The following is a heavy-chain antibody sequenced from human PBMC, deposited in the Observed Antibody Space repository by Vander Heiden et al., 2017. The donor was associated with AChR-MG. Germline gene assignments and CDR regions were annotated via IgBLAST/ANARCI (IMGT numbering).Heavy chain of an antibody. V-gene: IGHV3-23*01. J-gene: IGHJ4*02. CDR3: ARDDASDFVY. CDR2: ISGSGDMT. Sequence: EVQVLESGGGLVQPGGSLRLPCSASGFTLKIHAMSWVRQVPGKGLEWVSGISGSGDMTYDADSVKGRFTIFRDNSKNTLYLNMKSLRADDTAIYYCARDDASDFVYWGQGTLVTVSS. CDR1: GFTLKIHA.